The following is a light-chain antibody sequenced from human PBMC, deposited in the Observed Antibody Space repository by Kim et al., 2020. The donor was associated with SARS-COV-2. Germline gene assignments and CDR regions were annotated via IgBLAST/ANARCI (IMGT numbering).Light chain of an antibody. CDR1: QSVSSSY. CDR2: GAS. V-gene: IGKV3-20*01. Sequence: PGEGATLSCSASQSVSSSYLAWYQQKPGQAPRLLIYGASSRATGIPDRFSGSGSGTDFTLTISRLEPEDFAVYYCQQYGSSPPVTFGPGTKVDIK. CDR3: QQYGSSPPVT. J-gene: IGKJ3*01.